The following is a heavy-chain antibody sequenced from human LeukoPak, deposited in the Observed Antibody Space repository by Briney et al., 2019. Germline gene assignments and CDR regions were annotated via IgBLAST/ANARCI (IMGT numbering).Heavy chain of an antibody. J-gene: IGHJ3*02. CDR1: GFSFDDYG. V-gene: IGHV3-20*04. CDR2: INWNGDSI. CDR3: ARRRSSTTGDAFDI. Sequence: PGGSLRLSCAASGFSFDDYGMSWVRQPPGKGLEWVSGINWNGDSIGYADSVKGRFTISRDNAKKSLYLQMNSLRAEDTALYSCARRRSSTTGDAFDIWGQGTMVTVSS. D-gene: IGHD2-2*01.